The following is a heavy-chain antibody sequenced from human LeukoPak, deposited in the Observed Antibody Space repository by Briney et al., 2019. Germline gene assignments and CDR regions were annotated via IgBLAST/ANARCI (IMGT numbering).Heavy chain of an antibody. Sequence: GGSLRLSCAASGFTFSSYWMSWVRQAPGKGLEWVANIKQDGSEKYYVDSVKGRFTISRDNAKNSLYLQMNSLRAEDTAVYYCAKGSSSSRPYYFDYWGQGTLVTVSS. D-gene: IGHD6-13*01. CDR3: AKGSSSSRPYYFDY. CDR1: GFTFSSYW. J-gene: IGHJ4*02. V-gene: IGHV3-7*03. CDR2: IKQDGSEK.